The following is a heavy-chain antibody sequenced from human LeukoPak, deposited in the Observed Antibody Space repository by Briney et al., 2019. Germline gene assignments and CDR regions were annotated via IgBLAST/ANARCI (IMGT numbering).Heavy chain of an antibody. CDR3: ARDLSGIAGYTYGRGIDY. CDR1: GFNFSAYA. D-gene: IGHD5-18*01. J-gene: IGHJ4*02. V-gene: IGHV3-7*01. Sequence: GGSLRLSCAASGFNFSAYAMSWVRQAPGKGLEWVANIKKDGSEKYYVDAVKGRFTISRDNAKTSLYLQMNSLRAEDTAVYYCARDLSGIAGYTYGRGIDYWGQGTLVTVSS. CDR2: IKKDGSEK.